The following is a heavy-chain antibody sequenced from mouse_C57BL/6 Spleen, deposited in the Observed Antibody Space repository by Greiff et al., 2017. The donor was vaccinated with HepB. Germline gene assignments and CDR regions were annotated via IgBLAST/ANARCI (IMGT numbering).Heavy chain of an antibody. CDR1: GFTFSDYG. CDR3: ARDYYGSKGWFAY. J-gene: IGHJ3*01. V-gene: IGHV5-17*01. D-gene: IGHD1-1*01. CDR2: ISSGSSTI. Sequence: EVQLVESGGGLVKPGGSLKLSCAASGFTFSDYGMHWVRQAPEKGLEWVAYISSGSSTIYYADTVKGRFTISRDNAKNTLFLQMNSLRSEDTAMYYCARDYYGSKGWFAYWGQGTLVTVSA.